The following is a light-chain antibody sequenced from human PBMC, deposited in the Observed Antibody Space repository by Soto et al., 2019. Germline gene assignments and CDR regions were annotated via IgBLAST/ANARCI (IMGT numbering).Light chain of an antibody. J-gene: IGKJ4*01. CDR3: QQYNSYPLT. CDR2: AAS. V-gene: IGKV1-16*02. CDR1: KGISNC. Sequence: DIQMTQSPSSLSASVGDRVTITCRAGKGISNCLAWFQQRPGEAPKSLIYAASSLQSGVPSKFSGSGSGTDFTLTISSLQPEDFATYYCQQYNSYPLTFGGGTKVEIK.